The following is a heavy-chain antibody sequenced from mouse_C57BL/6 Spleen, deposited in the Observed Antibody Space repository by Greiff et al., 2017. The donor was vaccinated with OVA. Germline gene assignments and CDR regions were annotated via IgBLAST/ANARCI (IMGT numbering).Heavy chain of an antibody. Sequence: VQLQQSGPGLVQPSQSLSITCTVSGFSLTSYGVHWVRQSPGKGLEWLGVIWSGGSTDDNAAFISRLSISKDNSKSQVFFKMNSLQADDTAIYYCARKVGNYDAMDYWGQGTSVTVSS. CDR3: ARKVGNYDAMDY. CDR2: IWSGGST. V-gene: IGHV2-2*01. J-gene: IGHJ4*01. D-gene: IGHD2-1*01. CDR1: GFSLTSYG.